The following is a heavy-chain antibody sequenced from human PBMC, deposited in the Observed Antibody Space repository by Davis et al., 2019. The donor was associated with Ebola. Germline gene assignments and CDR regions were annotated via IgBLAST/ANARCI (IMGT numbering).Heavy chain of an antibody. D-gene: IGHD3-10*01. J-gene: IGHJ5*02. V-gene: IGHV1-2*02. CDR2: INPNDGRT. CDR1: GYTFSSYG. CDR3: ARGRGRFGELIKNWFDP. Sequence: AASVKVSCKASGYTFSSYGISWVRQAPGQGLEWMGMINPNDGRTIYAQKFQGRVTMTRDTSISTAYMELSRLTSDDTAVYYCARGRGRFGELIKNWFDPWGQGTLVTVSS.